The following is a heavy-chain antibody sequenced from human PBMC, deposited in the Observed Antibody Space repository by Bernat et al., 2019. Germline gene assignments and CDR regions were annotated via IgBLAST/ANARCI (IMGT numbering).Heavy chain of an antibody. V-gene: IGHV4-34*01. CDR3: ARRGPRKGASYFDY. CDR2: INHSGST. CDR1: GGSFSGYY. D-gene: IGHD1-26*01. J-gene: IGHJ4*02. Sequence: QVQLQQWGAGLLKPSETLSLTCAVYGGSFSGYYWSWIRQPPGKGLEWIGEINHSGSTNYNPSLKSRVTISVDTSKNQFSLKLSSVTAADTAVYYCARRGPRKGASYFDYWGQGTLVTVPS.